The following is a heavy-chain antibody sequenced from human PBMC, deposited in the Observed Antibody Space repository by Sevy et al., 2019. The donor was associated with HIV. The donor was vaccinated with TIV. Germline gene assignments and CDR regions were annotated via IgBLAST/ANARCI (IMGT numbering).Heavy chain of an antibody. J-gene: IGHJ5*02. V-gene: IGHV4-34*01. Sequence: SETLSLTCAVHGGSFSGYYWNWIRQPPGKGLEWIGEINHSGSTNYNPSLKSRVTISVDTSKNQFSLKLSSVTAADTAVYYCARSPPIVVVPGAPSWFDPWDQGTLVTVSS. CDR3: ARSPPIVVVPGAPSWFDP. CDR1: GGSFSGYY. CDR2: INHSGST. D-gene: IGHD2-2*01.